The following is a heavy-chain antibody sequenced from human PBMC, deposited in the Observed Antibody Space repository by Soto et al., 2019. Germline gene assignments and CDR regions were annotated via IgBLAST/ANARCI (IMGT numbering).Heavy chain of an antibody. D-gene: IGHD6-13*01. J-gene: IGHJ4*02. Sequence: GGSMRVSCTASGLTFSSHAMTWVRKAPGKGLEWVSGLSDSGDSIYYADSVKGRFTIYRDNSMNTLYLQMNTLRVEDTAVYYCAKVSSSWYAGFFDLWGQGTLVTVSS. CDR2: LSDSGDSI. CDR1: GLTFSSHA. V-gene: IGHV3-23*01. CDR3: AKVSSSWYAGFFDL.